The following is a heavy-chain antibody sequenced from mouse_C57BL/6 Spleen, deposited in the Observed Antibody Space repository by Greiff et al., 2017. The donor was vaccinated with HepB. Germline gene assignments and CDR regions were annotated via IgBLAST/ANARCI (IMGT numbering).Heavy chain of an antibody. CDR1: GFSLTSYG. D-gene: IGHD2-1*01. CDR2: IWSGGST. CDR3: ASNLLWSLDY. J-gene: IGHJ2*01. Sequence: VQLQQSGPGLVQPSQSLSITCTVSGFSLTSYGVHWVRQSPGKGLEWLGVIWSGGSTDYNAAFISRLSISKDNSKSQVFFKMNSLQADDTAIYYCASNLLWSLDYWGQGTTLTVSS. V-gene: IGHV2-2*01.